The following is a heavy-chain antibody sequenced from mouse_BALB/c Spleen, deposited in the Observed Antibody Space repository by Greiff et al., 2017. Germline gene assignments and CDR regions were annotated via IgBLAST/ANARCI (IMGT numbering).Heavy chain of an antibody. CDR2: ISCYNGAT. V-gene: IGHV1S34*01. D-gene: IGHD2-3*01. CDR3: ARVDGYSLYAMDY. J-gene: IGHJ4*01. CDR1: GYSFTGYY. Sequence: LVKTGASVKISCKASGYSFTGYYMHWVKQSHGKSLEWIGYISCYNGATSYNQKFKGKATFTVDTSSSTAYMQFNSLTSEDSAVYYCARVDGYSLYAMDYWGQGTSVTVSS.